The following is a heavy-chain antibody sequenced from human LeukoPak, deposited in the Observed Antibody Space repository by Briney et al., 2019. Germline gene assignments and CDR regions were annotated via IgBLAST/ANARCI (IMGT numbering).Heavy chain of an antibody. D-gene: IGHD5-12*01. V-gene: IGHV4-59*01. CDR2: IYYSGST. Sequence: SETLSLTCTVSGGSISSYYWSWIRQPPGKGLEWIGYIYYSGSTNYNPSLKSRVTISVDTSKNQFSLKLSSVTAADTAVYYCARGGYDVRDLYYYYYMDVWGKGTTVTVSS. CDR1: GGSISSYY. J-gene: IGHJ6*03. CDR3: ARGGYDVRDLYYYYYMDV.